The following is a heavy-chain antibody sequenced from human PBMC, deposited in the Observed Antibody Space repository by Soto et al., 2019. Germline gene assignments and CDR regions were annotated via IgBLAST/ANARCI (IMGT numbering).Heavy chain of an antibody. Sequence: GGSLRLSCAASGFTFSSYAMHWVRQAPGKGLEWVAVISYDGSNKYYADSVKGRVTMTRDTSTSTVYMELSSLRSEDTAVYYCARDSSGYYDNWFDPWGQGTLVTVSS. CDR3: ARDSSGYYDNWFDP. CDR2: ISYDGSNK. CDR1: GFTFSSYA. J-gene: IGHJ5*02. V-gene: IGHV3-30-3*01. D-gene: IGHD3-22*01.